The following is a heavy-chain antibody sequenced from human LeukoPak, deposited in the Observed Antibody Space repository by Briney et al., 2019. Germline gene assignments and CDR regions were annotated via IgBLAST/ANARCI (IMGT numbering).Heavy chain of an antibody. CDR1: GYTFTSYA. CDR3: ARAGITGTSRHLVPFDY. Sequence: SVKVSCKASGYTFTSYAMHWVRQAPGQRLEWMGWIIPIFGTANYAQKFQGRVTITADESTSTAYMELSSLRSEDTAVYYCARAGITGTSRHLVPFDYWGQGTLVTVSS. CDR2: IIPIFGTA. D-gene: IGHD1-7*01. J-gene: IGHJ4*02. V-gene: IGHV1-69*13.